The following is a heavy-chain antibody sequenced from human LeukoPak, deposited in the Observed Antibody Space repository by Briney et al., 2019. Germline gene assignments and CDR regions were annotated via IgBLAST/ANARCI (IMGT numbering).Heavy chain of an antibody. CDR3: AKGHYDTGTFGAFDI. Sequence: GGSLRLSCAASGFTFSSYWMHWVRQAPGKGPVWVSRINGDGSSTSYADSVKGRFTISRDNSKNTLSLQMNSLRAEDTAVYYCAKGHYDTGTFGAFDIWGQGTMVTVSS. CDR1: GFTFSSYW. J-gene: IGHJ3*02. CDR2: INGDGSST. V-gene: IGHV3-74*01. D-gene: IGHD3-22*01.